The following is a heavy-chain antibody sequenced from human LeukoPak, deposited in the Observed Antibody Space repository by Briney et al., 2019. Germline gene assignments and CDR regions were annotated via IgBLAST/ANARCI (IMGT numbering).Heavy chain of an antibody. V-gene: IGHV3-53*01. CDR2: IYSGGST. J-gene: IGHJ2*01. CDR3: ASTMIVVVDPTIRYFDL. D-gene: IGHD3-22*01. CDR1: GFTVSSNY. Sequence: GGSLRLSCAASGFTVSSNYMSWGRQAPGKGLEWVSVIYSGGSTYYADSVKGRFTISRDNSKNTLYLQMNSLRAEDTAVYYCASTMIVVVDPTIRYFDLWVRGTLVTVSS.